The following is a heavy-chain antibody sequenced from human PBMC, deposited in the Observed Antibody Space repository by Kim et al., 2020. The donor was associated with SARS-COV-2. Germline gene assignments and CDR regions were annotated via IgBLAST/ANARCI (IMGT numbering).Heavy chain of an antibody. CDR3: ARIDSSGWYSVFDY. J-gene: IGHJ4*02. V-gene: IGHV4-39*01. D-gene: IGHD6-19*01. CDR2: IYYSGST. CDR1: GGSISSSSYY. Sequence: SETLSLTCTVSGGSISSSSYYWGWIRQPPGKGLEWIGSIYYSGSTYYNPSLKSRVTISVDTSKNQFSLKLSSVTAADTAVYYCARIDSSGWYSVFDYWGQGTLVTVSS.